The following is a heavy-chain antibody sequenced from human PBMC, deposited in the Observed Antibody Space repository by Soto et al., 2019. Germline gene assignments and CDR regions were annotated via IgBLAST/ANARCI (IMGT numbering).Heavy chain of an antibody. Sequence: ASVKVSCKASGYTFTGYYMHWVRQAPGQGLEWMGWINPNSGATNYAQKFQGWVTMTRDTSISTAYMELSRLKSDDTAVYYCARDPSPYDSSGYYDYWGQRTLVTASS. J-gene: IGHJ4*02. V-gene: IGHV1-2*04. D-gene: IGHD3-22*01. CDR1: GYTFTGYY. CDR3: ARDPSPYDSSGYYDY. CDR2: INPNSGAT.